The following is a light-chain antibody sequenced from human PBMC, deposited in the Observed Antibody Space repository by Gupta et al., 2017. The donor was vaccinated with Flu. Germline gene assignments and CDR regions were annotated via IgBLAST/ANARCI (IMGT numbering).Light chain of an antibody. J-gene: IGKJ1*01. V-gene: IGKV4-1*01. CDR3: QQYYSTPWT. CDR1: QNVLYISNNKNY. Sequence: IVMTQSSDSLAVSLGERATVNCKSSQNVLYISNNKNYLAWYQQKPGQPPKLLISWASTRESGVPDRFSGSGSGTDFTLTISSLQAEDVAIYYCQQYYSTPWTFGQGTSVEIK. CDR2: WAS.